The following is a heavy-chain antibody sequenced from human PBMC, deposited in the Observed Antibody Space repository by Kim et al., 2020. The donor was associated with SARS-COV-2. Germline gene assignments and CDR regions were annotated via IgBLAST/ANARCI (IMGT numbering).Heavy chain of an antibody. CDR2: ISWNSGSI. CDR3: AKDIGYSTPRGYYYGMDV. CDR1: GFTFDDYA. J-gene: IGHJ6*02. Sequence: GGSLRLSCAASGFTFDDYAMHWVRQAPGKGLEWVSGISWNSGSIGYADSVKGRFTISRDNAKNSLYLQMNSLRAEDTALYYCAKDIGYSTPRGYYYGMDVWGQGTTVTVSS. V-gene: IGHV3-9*01. D-gene: IGHD6-13*01.